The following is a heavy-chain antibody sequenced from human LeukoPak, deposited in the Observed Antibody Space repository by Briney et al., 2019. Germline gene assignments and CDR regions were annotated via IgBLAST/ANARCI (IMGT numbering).Heavy chain of an antibody. Sequence: PGGSLRLSCAASGFTFSSYSMNWVRQAPGKGLEWVSYISSSSTIYYADSVKGRFTISRDNAKNSLYLQMNSLRDEDTAVYYCARDSVGASQYPDYWGQGTLVTVSS. V-gene: IGHV3-48*02. CDR3: ARDSVGASQYPDY. D-gene: IGHD1-26*01. CDR1: GFTFSSYS. CDR2: ISSSSTI. J-gene: IGHJ4*02.